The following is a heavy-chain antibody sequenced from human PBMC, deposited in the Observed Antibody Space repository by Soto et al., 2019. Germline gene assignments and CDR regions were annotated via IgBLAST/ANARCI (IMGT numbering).Heavy chain of an antibody. CDR1: GGSINSGGSF. CDR3: ARVLYEPNWFDS. V-gene: IGHV4-31*03. D-gene: IGHD3-22*01. J-gene: IGHJ5*01. CDR2: LSHTGNT. Sequence: QVQLQESGPGLVKPSQTLSLICTVSGGSINSGGSFWTWIRQHPGRAPEWIGYLSHTGNTYYTPSLKSRVIMSVDGSKNLLSLRLISVTAADTSVYYCARVLYEPNWFDSWGQGTLGTVSS.